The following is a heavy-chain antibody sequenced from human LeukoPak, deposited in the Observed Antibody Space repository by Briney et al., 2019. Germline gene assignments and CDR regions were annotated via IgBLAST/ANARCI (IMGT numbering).Heavy chain of an antibody. D-gene: IGHD1-26*01. J-gene: IGHJ4*02. Sequence: GGSLRLSCAASGFTFGSYAMSWVRQAPGKGLEWVSSISASGGTIYYADSVKGRFTVSRDNSKNTLFLQMKSLRVEHTAIYYCAKGANSDTRYYFDYWGQGSLVTVSS. CDR1: GFTFGSYA. CDR3: AKGANSDTRYYFDY. CDR2: ISASGGTI. V-gene: IGHV3-23*01.